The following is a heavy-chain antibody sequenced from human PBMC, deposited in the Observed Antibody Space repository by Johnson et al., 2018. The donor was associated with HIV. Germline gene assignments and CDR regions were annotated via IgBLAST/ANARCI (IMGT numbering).Heavy chain of an antibody. J-gene: IGHJ3*02. CDR1: GFTFSSYW. CDR3: ARDPTYYYDSSGYIQGGAFDI. D-gene: IGHD3-22*01. V-gene: IGHV3-7*01. Sequence: VLLVESGGGVVRPGGSLRLSCAASGFTFSSYWMSWVRQAPGKGLEWVANIKQDGSEKYYVDSVKGRFTISRDNAKNSLYLQMNSLRAEDTAVYYCARDPTYYYDSSGYIQGGAFDIWGQGTMVTVSS. CDR2: IKQDGSEK.